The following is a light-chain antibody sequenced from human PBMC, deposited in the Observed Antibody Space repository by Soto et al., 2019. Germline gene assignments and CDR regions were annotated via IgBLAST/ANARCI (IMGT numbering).Light chain of an antibody. CDR2: LNSDGSH. J-gene: IGLJ3*02. Sequence: QLVLAQSPSASASLGASVKLTCTLSSGHSSYAIAWHQQQPEKGPRFLMKLNSDGSHSKGDGIPDRFSGSSSGAERYLTISSLQSEDEGDYYCQTWGTGLRVFGGGTQLTVL. CDR1: SGHSSYA. CDR3: QTWGTGLRV. V-gene: IGLV4-69*01.